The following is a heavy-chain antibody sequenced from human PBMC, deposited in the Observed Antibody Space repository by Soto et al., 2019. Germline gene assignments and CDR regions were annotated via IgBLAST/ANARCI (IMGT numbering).Heavy chain of an antibody. Sequence: EVPLVESGGGLVKPGGSLRLSCAASGFTFSRYSMNWVRQAPGKGLEWVSSISSSSYIYYADSVKGRFTISRDNAKNSLYRQINSLRAEDTAVYYWATEYSSCWYAFDYWGQGTLVTVSS. CDR1: GFTFSRYS. V-gene: IGHV3-21*01. D-gene: IGHD6-19*01. J-gene: IGHJ4*02. CDR2: ISSSSYI. CDR3: ATEYSSCWYAFDY.